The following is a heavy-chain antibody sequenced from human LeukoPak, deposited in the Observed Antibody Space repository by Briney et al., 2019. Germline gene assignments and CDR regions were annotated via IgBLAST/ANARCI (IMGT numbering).Heavy chain of an antibody. CDR1: GFTFSSYA. V-gene: IGHV3-23*01. CDR3: PHDRAFDP. Sequence: PGGSLRLSCAASGFTFSSYAMSWVRQAPGKGLEWVSAISGSGGSTYYADSVKGRFTISRATSKNTLYLQLTSLTAEDTALYYCPHDRAFDPGGQGPRV. CDR2: ISGSGGST. J-gene: IGHJ5*02. D-gene: IGHD3-9*01.